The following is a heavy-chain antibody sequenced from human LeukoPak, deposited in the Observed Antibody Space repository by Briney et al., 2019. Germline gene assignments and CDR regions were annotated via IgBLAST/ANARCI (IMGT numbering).Heavy chain of an antibody. V-gene: IGHV3-73*01. D-gene: IGHD2-21*02. CDR2: IRSKANNYAT. J-gene: IGHJ4*02. CDR3: TRRYFHDTGGNYYGDY. Sequence: GGSLRLSCAASGFTFSDSAMHWVRQASGKGLGWLGRIRSKANNYATTYDASVKGRFTISRDDSKNMVFLQMNSLQTEDTAVYYCTRRYFHDTGGNYYGDYWGQGTRVTVSS. CDR1: GFTFSDSA.